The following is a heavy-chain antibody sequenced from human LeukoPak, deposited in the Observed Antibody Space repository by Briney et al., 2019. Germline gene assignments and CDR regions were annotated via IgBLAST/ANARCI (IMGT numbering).Heavy chain of an antibody. CDR2: IYSDNT. J-gene: IGHJ4*02. CDR1: GFTVSSNS. Sequence: GGSLRLSCTVYGFTVSSNSMSWVRQAPGKGLEWVSFIYSDNTHYSDSVKGRFTISRDNSKNTLYLQMNSLRAEDTAVYYCARRAGAYSHLYDYWGQGTLVTVSS. D-gene: IGHD4/OR15-4a*01. CDR3: ARRAGAYSHLYDY. V-gene: IGHV3-53*01.